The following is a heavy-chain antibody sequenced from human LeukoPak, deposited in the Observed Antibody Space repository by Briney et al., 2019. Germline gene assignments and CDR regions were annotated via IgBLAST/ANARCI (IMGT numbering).Heavy chain of an antibody. CDR1: GYSISSGYY. J-gene: IGHJ4*02. V-gene: IGHV4-38-2*02. D-gene: IGHD3-10*01. CDR3: ARVWAGSGSSYYFDY. CDR2: IYHSGST. Sequence: TSETLSLTCTVSGYSISSGYYWGWIRQPPGKGLEWIGSIYHSGSTYYNPSLKSRVTISVDTSKNQFSLKLSSVTAADTAVYYCARVWAGSGSSYYFDYWGQGTLVTVSS.